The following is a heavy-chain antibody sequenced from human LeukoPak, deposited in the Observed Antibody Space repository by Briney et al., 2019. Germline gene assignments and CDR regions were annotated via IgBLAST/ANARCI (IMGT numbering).Heavy chain of an antibody. D-gene: IGHD5-18*01. CDR2: IFHGGDT. V-gene: IGHV4/OR15-8*02. Sequence: PSETLSLTCIVSGDSISSNNWWNWVRQPPGKGLEWIGEIFHGGDTNYNPSLKSRVTISTDKSKNQFSLSLTSVTAADTAIYYCARLNTARDDAFDIWGQGTMVTVSS. CDR3: ARLNTARDDAFDI. CDR1: GDSISSNNW. J-gene: IGHJ3*02.